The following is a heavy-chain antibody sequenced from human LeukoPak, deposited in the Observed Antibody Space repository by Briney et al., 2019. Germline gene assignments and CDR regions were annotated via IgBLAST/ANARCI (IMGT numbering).Heavy chain of an antibody. J-gene: IGHJ4*02. Sequence: ASVKVSCKASGYTFTGYYMHWVRQAPGQGLEWMGIINPSGGSTSYAQKFQGRVTMTRDTSTSTVYMELSSLRSEDTAVYYCAREGSIAAALGYWGQGTLVTVSS. D-gene: IGHD6-13*01. V-gene: IGHV1-46*01. CDR1: GYTFTGYY. CDR2: INPSGGST. CDR3: AREGSIAAALGY.